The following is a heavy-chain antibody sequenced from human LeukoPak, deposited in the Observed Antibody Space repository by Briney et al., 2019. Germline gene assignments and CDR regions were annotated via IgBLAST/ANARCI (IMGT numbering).Heavy chain of an antibody. Sequence: PGGSLRLSCAASGFTFSSYAMHWARQAPGKGLEWVAVISYDGSSKYYADSVKGRFTISRDNSKNTLYLQVNSLRGEDTAVYYCARGTTVTWKPCDYWGQGTLVTVSS. D-gene: IGHD4-11*01. CDR1: GFTFSSYA. V-gene: IGHV3-30*04. J-gene: IGHJ4*02. CDR3: ARGTTVTWKPCDY. CDR2: ISYDGSSK.